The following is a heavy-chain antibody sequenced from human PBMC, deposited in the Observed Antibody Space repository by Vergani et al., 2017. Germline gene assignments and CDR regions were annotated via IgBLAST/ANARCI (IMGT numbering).Heavy chain of an antibody. V-gene: IGHV1-46*03. CDR2: INPSGGST. CDR1: GYTFTNYY. Sequence: QVLLVQSGAEVKKPGASVRVSCKTSGYTFTNYYIHWVRQAPGQGLEWMGIINPSGGSTTYAQQFQGRLTMTRDTSTSTVYMDLSNLRSEDTAVYYCARPHGDILPPDPRRRDYWGERALVAVSS. J-gene: IGHJ4*02. CDR3: ARPHGDILPPDPRRRDY.